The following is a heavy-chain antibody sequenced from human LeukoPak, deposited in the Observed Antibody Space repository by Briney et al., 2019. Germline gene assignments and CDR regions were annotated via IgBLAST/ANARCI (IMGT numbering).Heavy chain of an antibody. J-gene: IGHJ4*02. CDR1: GGSISTYY. Sequence: SGTLSLTCSGGSISTYYWSWIRQPPGKGLEWIGYIYYSGSTYYNPSLKSRVTISVDTSKNQFSLKLSSVTAADTAVYYCASTISGYYYGYYFDYWGQGTLVTVSS. CDR3: ASTISGYYYGYYFDY. CDR2: IYYSGST. D-gene: IGHD3-22*01. V-gene: IGHV4-59*08.